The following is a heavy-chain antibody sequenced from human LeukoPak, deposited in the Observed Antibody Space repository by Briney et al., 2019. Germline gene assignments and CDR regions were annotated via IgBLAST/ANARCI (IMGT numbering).Heavy chain of an antibody. Sequence: GASVKVSFKASGYTFTSYDINWERQANGQGLEWMGWMNPKSGNTGYAQKFQGRVTMTRNTSISTAYMELSSLRSEDTAVYYCARGSWVRALDNEVYYYYYYGMDVGGQGTKVTVSS. CDR3: ARGSWVRALDNEVYYYYYYGMDV. D-gene: IGHD3-10*01. V-gene: IGHV1-8*01. CDR2: MNPKSGNT. CDR1: GYTFTSYD. J-gene: IGHJ6*02.